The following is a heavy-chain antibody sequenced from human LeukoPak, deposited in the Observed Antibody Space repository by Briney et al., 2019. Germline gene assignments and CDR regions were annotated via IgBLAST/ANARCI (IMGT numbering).Heavy chain of an antibody. D-gene: IGHD2-8*02. V-gene: IGHV4-39*01. J-gene: IGHJ3*02. Sequence: SGTLSLTCTVSGGSISSSSYYWGWIRQPPGKGLEWIGSIYCSGSTYYNPSLKSRVTISVDTSKNQFSLKLSSGTAADTAVYYCARPHTGGPDDAFDIWGQGKMVTVSS. CDR1: GGSISSSSYY. CDR2: IYCSGST. CDR3: ARPHTGGPDDAFDI.